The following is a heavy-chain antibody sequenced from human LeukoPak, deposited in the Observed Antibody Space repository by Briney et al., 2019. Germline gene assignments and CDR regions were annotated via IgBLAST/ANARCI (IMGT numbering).Heavy chain of an antibody. CDR1: GFTVSSNY. V-gene: IGHV3-53*05. CDR3: AKDRFGYSYGSFDY. D-gene: IGHD5-18*01. J-gene: IGHJ4*02. Sequence: GGSLRLSCAASGFTVSSNYMSWVRQAPGKGLEWVSVIYSGGSTYYADSVKGRFTISRDNSKNTLYLQMNSLRAEDTAVYYCAKDRFGYSYGSFDYWGQGTLVTVSS. CDR2: IYSGGST.